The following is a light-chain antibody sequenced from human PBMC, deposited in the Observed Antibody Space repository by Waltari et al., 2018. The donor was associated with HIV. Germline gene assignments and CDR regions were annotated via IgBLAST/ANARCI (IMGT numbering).Light chain of an antibody. J-gene: IGLJ2*01. V-gene: IGLV3-25*03. CDR3: QSGDNKLTSVF. Sequence: SSELTPPPSVSVSPGQTVRLTCSGEALPTQYPSWYQQKPGQPPVLVMYKDTQRSSGTPERFSGSSSGTTVTLTITAVRAEDEAYYYCQSGDNKLTSVFFGGGTRLTVL. CDR1: ALPTQY. CDR2: KDT.